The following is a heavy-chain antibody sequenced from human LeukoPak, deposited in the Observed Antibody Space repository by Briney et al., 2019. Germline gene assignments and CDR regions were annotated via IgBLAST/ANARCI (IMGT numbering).Heavy chain of an antibody. Sequence: GESLKISCKGSGYSFTSYWIGWVRQMPGKGLEWMGIIYPGDSDTRYSPSFQGQVTISADKSISTAYLQWSSLKASATAMYYCARRVVVPYLGFDYWGQGTLVTVSS. D-gene: IGHD3-22*01. J-gene: IGHJ4*02. CDR3: ARRVVVPYLGFDY. CDR2: IYPGDSDT. CDR1: GYSFTSYW. V-gene: IGHV5-51*01.